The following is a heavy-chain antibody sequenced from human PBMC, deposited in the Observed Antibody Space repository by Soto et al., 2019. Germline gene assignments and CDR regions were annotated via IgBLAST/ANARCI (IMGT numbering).Heavy chain of an antibody. V-gene: IGHV3-23*01. CDR2: ISSTGERT. Sequence: EVQLLESGGGLVQPGGSLRLSCAASRFTFNNYAMSWVRQAPGKGLEWVSGISSTGERTNYADSVKGRFTITRDNSKNTLYLQMNSLRDEDTAVYYCAKDYTCSGGSCYLFDYWGQGTLVTVSS. CDR3: AKDYTCSGGSCYLFDY. D-gene: IGHD2-15*01. J-gene: IGHJ4*02. CDR1: RFTFNNYA.